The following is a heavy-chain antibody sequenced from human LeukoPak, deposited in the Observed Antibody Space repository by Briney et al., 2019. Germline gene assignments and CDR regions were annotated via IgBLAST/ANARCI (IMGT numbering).Heavy chain of an antibody. CDR2: ISYDGSNK. Sequence: GRSLRLSCAASGFTFSSYAMHWVRQAPGKGLEWVAVISYDGSNKYYADSVKGRFTISRDNSKNTLYLQMNSLRAEDTAVYYCARVEMATIAPTFDYWGQGTLVTVSS. V-gene: IGHV3-30-3*01. CDR1: GFTFSSYA. D-gene: IGHD5-24*01. J-gene: IGHJ4*02. CDR3: ARVEMATIAPTFDY.